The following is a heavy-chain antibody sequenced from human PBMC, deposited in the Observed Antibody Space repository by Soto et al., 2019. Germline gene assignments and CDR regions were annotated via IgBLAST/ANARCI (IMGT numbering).Heavy chain of an antibody. Sequence: QVQLVQSGAEVKKPGSSVKVSCKASGGTFSSYTISWVRQAPGQGLEWMGRIIPILGIANYAQKFQGRVTITADKSTSTDYMELSSLRSEDTAVYYCARGTAMALDYWGQGTLVTVSS. D-gene: IGHD5-18*01. J-gene: IGHJ4*02. CDR3: ARGTAMALDY. V-gene: IGHV1-69*02. CDR1: GGTFSSYT. CDR2: IIPILGIA.